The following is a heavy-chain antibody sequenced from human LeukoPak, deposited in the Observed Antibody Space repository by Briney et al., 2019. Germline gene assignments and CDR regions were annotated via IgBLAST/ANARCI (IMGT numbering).Heavy chain of an antibody. CDR3: ARDVVRGAPTTVTTQHYYYYMDV. CDR1: GYTFTGYY. CDR2: INPNSGGT. V-gene: IGHV1-2*02. D-gene: IGHD4-17*01. Sequence: GASVKVSCKASGYTFTGYYMHWVRQAPGQGLEWMGWINPNSGGTNYAQKFQGRVTMTRDTSISTAYMELSRLRSDDTAVYYCARDVVRGAPTTVTTQHYYYYMDVWGKGTTVTISS. J-gene: IGHJ6*03.